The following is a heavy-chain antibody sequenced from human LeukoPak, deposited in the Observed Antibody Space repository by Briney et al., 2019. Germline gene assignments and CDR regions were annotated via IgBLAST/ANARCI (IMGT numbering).Heavy chain of an antibody. D-gene: IGHD2-15*01. Sequence: SETLSLTCTVSGGSIRSSYYYWGWIRQPPGKGLEWIGSIYDSGSTYYNLSLKSRVTISVDTSKNQFSLKLNSVTAADTAVYYCARQRGVVAATPYRYFDLWGRGTLVTVSS. CDR1: GGSIRSSYYY. V-gene: IGHV4-39*01. J-gene: IGHJ2*01. CDR3: ARQRGVVAATPYRYFDL. CDR2: IYDSGST.